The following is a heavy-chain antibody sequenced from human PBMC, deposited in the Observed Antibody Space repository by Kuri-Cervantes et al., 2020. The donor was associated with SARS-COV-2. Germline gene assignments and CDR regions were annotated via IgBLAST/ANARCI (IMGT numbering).Heavy chain of an antibody. V-gene: IGHV3-21*01. J-gene: IGHJ6*02. CDR3: ARDNVGYYYYGMDV. CDR1: GFTFSNYA. Sequence: GESLKISCAASGFTFSNYAMSWVRQAPGKGLECVSIISSGGGNTYYADSVKGRFTISRDNAKNSLYLQMNSLRAEDTAVYYCARDNVGYYYYGMDVWGQGTTVTVSS. CDR2: ISSGGGNT. D-gene: IGHD2-8*01.